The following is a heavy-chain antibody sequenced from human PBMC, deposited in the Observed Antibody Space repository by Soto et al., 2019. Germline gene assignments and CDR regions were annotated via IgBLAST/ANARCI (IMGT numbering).Heavy chain of an antibody. Sequence: GGCMRLSCAASGFTFGTYAMTCVRQAPGKGLEWVSTITDVGDPTYYADSVKGRFTISRDNTMNTLFLQMISLLAEETARYYCAKDRDIAYHLEGGFYYSGLDVWGQGTTVTVSS. CDR1: GFTFGTYA. D-gene: IGHD5-12*01. CDR3: AKDRDIAYHLEGGFYYSGLDV. J-gene: IGHJ6*02. V-gene: IGHV3-23*01. CDR2: ITDVGDPT.